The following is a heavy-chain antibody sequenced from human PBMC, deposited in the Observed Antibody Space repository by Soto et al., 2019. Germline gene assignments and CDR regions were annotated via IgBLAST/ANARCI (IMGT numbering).Heavy chain of an antibody. Sequence: QVKLQESGPGLVKPSQTLSLTFTVSGGSIISGDYYWSWIRQSPGTGLEWIGYIFYTGSTYYNPSLRSRLAISVDTSKNQFSLKLSSVTAADAAVYYCAREPLKWYGMDVWGQGTTVTVSS. V-gene: IGHV4-30-4*01. J-gene: IGHJ6*02. CDR2: IFYTGST. CDR1: GGSIISGDYY. D-gene: IGHD1-26*01. CDR3: AREPLKWYGMDV.